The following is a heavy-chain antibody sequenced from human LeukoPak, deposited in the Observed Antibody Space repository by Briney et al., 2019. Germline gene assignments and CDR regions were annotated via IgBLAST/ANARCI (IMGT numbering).Heavy chain of an antibody. CDR1: GGSITSNNW. J-gene: IGHJ4*02. Sequence: PSETLSLTCAGSGGSITSNNWWSWVRQPPGKGLDWIGEIYHGGTTNYNPSLKSRVTISLERSKNQFSLKLTSVTAADTAVYYCATVAVIRGVTYFDYWGQGTLVTVSS. V-gene: IGHV4-4*02. D-gene: IGHD3-10*01. CDR2: IYHGGTT. CDR3: ATVAVIRGVTYFDY.